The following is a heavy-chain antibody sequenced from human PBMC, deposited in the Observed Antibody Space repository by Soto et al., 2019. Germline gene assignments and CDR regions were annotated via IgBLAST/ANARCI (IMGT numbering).Heavy chain of an antibody. CDR3: ARVRYSSSWFGTFAAFDI. Sequence: ASVKVSCKASGGTFSSYAISWVRQAPGQGLEWMGWISAYNGNTNYAQKLQGRVTMTTDTSTSTAYMELRSLRSDDTAAYYCARVRYSSSWFGTFAAFDIWGQGTMVTVSS. V-gene: IGHV1-18*01. CDR2: ISAYNGNT. J-gene: IGHJ3*02. D-gene: IGHD6-13*01. CDR1: GGTFSSYA.